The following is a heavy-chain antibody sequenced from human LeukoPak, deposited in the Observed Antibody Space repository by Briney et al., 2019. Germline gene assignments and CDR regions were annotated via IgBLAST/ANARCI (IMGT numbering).Heavy chain of an antibody. CDR3: ATPRIAAAGPSVRRTCYFDY. J-gene: IGHJ4*02. D-gene: IGHD6-13*01. Sequence: ASVKVSCKASGGTFSSYAISWVRQAPGQGLEWMGGTIPIFGTANYAQKFQGRVTITADESTSTAYMELSSLRSEDTAVYYCATPRIAAAGPSVRRTCYFDYWGQGTLVTVSS. V-gene: IGHV1-69*01. CDR1: GGTFSSYA. CDR2: TIPIFGTA.